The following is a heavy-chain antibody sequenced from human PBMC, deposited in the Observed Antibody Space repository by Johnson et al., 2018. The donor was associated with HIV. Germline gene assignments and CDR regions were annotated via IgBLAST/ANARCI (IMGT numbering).Heavy chain of an antibody. Sequence: QVQLVESGGGLVQRGGSLRLSCAASGFTFSSYAMHWVRKAPGKGLEWVAVISYDGSNKYYADTVKGRFTISRDNSKNTLYLQMNSLRPEDTAVYYCASDGWELLGVAAFDIWGQGTMVTVSS. V-gene: IGHV3-30*14. D-gene: IGHD1-26*01. CDR1: GFTFSSYA. CDR3: ASDGWELLGVAAFDI. CDR2: ISYDGSNK. J-gene: IGHJ3*02.